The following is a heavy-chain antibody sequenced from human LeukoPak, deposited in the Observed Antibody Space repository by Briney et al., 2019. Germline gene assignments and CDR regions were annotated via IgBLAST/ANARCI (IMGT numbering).Heavy chain of an antibody. V-gene: IGHV4-34*01. CDR2: INHSGST. Sequence: PSETLSLTCAVYGGSFSGYYWSWIRQPPGKGLEWIGEINHSGSTNYNPSLKSRVTISVDTSKNQFSLKLSSVTAADTAVYYCARGLGLCQLAHKGLDYWGQGTLVTVSS. J-gene: IGHJ4*02. D-gene: IGHD2-2*01. CDR1: GGSFSGYY. CDR3: ARGLGLCQLAHKGLDY.